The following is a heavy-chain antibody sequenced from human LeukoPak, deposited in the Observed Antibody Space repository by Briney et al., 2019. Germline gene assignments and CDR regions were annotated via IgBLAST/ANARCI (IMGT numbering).Heavy chain of an antibody. CDR1: GGSISSSSYY. CDR3: ARPILGYCSSTSCYSDY. CDR2: IYYSGST. Sequence: SETLSLTCTVSGGSISSSSYYWGWIRQPPGKGLEWIGSIYYSGSTYYNPSLKSRVTISVDTSKNQFSLKLSSVTAADTAVYYCARPILGYCSSTSCYSDYWGQGTLVTVSS. D-gene: IGHD2-2*01. V-gene: IGHV4-39*01. J-gene: IGHJ4*02.